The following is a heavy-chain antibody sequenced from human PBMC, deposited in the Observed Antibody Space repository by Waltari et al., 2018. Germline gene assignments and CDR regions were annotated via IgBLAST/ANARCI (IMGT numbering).Heavy chain of an antibody. Sequence: QVQLVQSGAEVKKPGASVQVYCKASGSTFTSTDINWVRPAPGKGLEWMGGFDPEDGETIYAQKFQGRVTMTEDTSTDTAYMELSSLRSEDTAVYYCATPRPIWVTDAFDIWGQGTMVTVSS. CDR2: FDPEDGET. CDR3: ATPRPIWVTDAFDI. D-gene: IGHD3-9*01. CDR1: GSTFTSTD. J-gene: IGHJ3*02. V-gene: IGHV1-24*01.